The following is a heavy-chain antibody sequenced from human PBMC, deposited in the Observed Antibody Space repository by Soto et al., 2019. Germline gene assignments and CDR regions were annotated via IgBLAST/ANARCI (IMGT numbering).Heavy chain of an antibody. Sequence: KSSETLSLTCAVSGASIITQNYYNWVRQSPGKGLEWIGEIHHSGNTNFSPSLKGRVTLSVDTSKNQVSLRLSSVTAADTAIYYCAHSPGWYFLDYWGQGALVTVSS. V-gene: IGHV4-4*02. D-gene: IGHD6-13*01. CDR2: IHHSGNT. CDR3: AHSPGWYFLDY. CDR1: GASIITQNY. J-gene: IGHJ4*02.